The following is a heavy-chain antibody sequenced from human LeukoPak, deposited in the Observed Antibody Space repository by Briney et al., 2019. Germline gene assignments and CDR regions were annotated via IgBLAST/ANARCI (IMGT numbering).Heavy chain of an antibody. J-gene: IGHJ4*02. Sequence: GGSLRLSCAASGFTFSGHWMDWVRQAPGKGLEWVAVIWYDGSNKYYADSVKGRFTISRDNSKNTLYLQMNSLGAEDTAVYYCAREDCSSTSCYRGGTFDYWGQGTLVTVSS. D-gene: IGHD2-2*01. CDR1: GFTFSGHW. CDR2: IWYDGSNK. V-gene: IGHV3-33*08. CDR3: AREDCSSTSCYRGGTFDY.